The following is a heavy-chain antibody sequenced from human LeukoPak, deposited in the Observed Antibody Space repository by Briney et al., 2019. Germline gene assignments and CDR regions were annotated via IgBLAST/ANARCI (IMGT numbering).Heavy chain of an antibody. J-gene: IGHJ6*02. Sequence: GGSLRLSCAASGFTLSSYSMLWLRQAPGKGLEWVAVIPHDGSNEYHADSVKGRFTISRHSSKNTLYLQMSSLRVEGTAVYYWARDRSNFWSGILYYYYGMDVWGQGTTVTDSS. D-gene: IGHD3-3*01. V-gene: IGHV3-30-3*01. CDR3: ARDRSNFWSGILYYYYGMDV. CDR2: IPHDGSNE. CDR1: GFTLSSYS.